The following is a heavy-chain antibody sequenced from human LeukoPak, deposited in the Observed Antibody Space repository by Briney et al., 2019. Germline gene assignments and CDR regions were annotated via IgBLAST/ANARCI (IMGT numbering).Heavy chain of an antibody. D-gene: IGHD2-8*02. J-gene: IGHJ3*02. CDR3: AKDLRNIRTLVDLQMI. Sequence: PGGSLRLSCAASGFTFSAFWMHWVRQAPGKGLVWVSRINSDDSRTTYADSVKGRFTVSRDNSKNTVYLQMNSLRAEDTAVYYCAKDLRNIRTLVDLQMIWGQGTLVIVSS. V-gene: IGHV3-74*01. CDR1: GFTFSAFW. CDR2: INSDDSRT.